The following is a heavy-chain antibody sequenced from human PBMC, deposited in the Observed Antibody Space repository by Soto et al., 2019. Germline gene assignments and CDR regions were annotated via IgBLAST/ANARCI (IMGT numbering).Heavy chain of an antibody. Sequence: QVQLQESGPGLVKPSQTLSLTCTVSGGSISSGGYYWSWIRQHPGKGLEWIGYIYYSGSTYYNPGIKSRVTIPVDTSKNLFSLKLSSVSAADAAVYYCARQRFLEWLSRYYCGMDVWGQGTTVNVSS. J-gene: IGHJ6*02. CDR3: ARQRFLEWLSRYYCGMDV. CDR1: GGSISSGGYY. D-gene: IGHD3-3*01. V-gene: IGHV4-31*03. CDR2: IYYSGST.